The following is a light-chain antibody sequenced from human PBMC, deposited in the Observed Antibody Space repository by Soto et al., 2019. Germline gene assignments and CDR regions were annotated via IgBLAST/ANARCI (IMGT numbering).Light chain of an antibody. CDR3: MQGTQGPPWT. CDR2: KVS. CDR1: QSLLGRNGYTY. V-gene: IGKV2-30*01. J-gene: IGKJ1*01. Sequence: DIVLTQSPLSLPVTLGQPASISCRSSQSLLGRNGYTYLNWFHQRPGQSPRRLIYKVSKRDSGVPDRISGSGSGTDFSLKISRVEAEDAGVYYCMQGTQGPPWTFGQGTKVDIK.